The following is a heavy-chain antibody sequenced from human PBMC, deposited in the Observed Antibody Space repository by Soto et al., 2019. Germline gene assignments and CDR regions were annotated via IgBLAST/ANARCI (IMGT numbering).Heavy chain of an antibody. CDR2: IYSDGNK. Sequence: HITLKESGPTLVKPTQTLTLTCTLSGFSLSDFAVGVAWVRRPPGKALEWLALIYSDGNKYYSPSLKTRLTISTDTSKDPVVLTLTNMDPLDTATYFFVDTAGWLNRYWGQGTQVTVSS. CDR1: GFSLSDFAVG. CDR3: VDTAGWLNRY. V-gene: IGHV2-5*02. D-gene: IGHD5-12*01. J-gene: IGHJ4*02.